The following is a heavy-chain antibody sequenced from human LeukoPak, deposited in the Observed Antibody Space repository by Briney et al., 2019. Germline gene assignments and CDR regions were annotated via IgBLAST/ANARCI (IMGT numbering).Heavy chain of an antibody. CDR1: GGSISSYY. V-gene: IGHV4-59*12. J-gene: IGHJ4*02. CDR2: IYYSGST. CDR3: ARRTYGYDILTGYYSYYFDY. D-gene: IGHD3-9*01. Sequence: SETLSLTCTVSGGSISSYYWSWIRQPPGKGLEWIGYIYYSGSTNYNPSLKSRVTISVDTSKNQFSLKLSSVTAADTAVYYCARRTYGYDILTGYYSYYFDYWGQGTLVTVSS.